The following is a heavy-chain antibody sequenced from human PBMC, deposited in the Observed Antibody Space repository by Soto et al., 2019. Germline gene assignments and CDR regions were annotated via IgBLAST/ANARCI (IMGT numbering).Heavy chain of an antibody. D-gene: IGHD3-10*01. J-gene: IGHJ4*02. V-gene: IGHV1-69*13. Sequence: ASVQVSCKASGGTFSSYAISWARQAPGQGLEWMGGIIPIFGTANYAQKFQGRVTITADESTSTAYMELSSLRSEDTAVYYCVLGLTFGDYWGKGTLVAVSS. CDR1: GGTFSSYA. CDR2: IIPIFGTA. CDR3: VLGLTFGDY.